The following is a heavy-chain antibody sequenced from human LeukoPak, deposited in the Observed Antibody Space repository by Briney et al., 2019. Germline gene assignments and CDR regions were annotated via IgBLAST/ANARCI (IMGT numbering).Heavy chain of an antibody. CDR1: GFRLSGYW. Sequence: GGSLRLSCAASGFRLSGYWMSWVRQAPGKRPEWVASIYQDGSVELYVDSVKGRFTISRDNAKNALYLQLNSLRAEDTAVYYCARDMRPDHDSGSYSQFDHWGQGALVTVSS. CDR3: ARDMRPDHDSGSYSQFDH. J-gene: IGHJ4*02. D-gene: IGHD3-10*01. V-gene: IGHV3-7*01. CDR2: IYQDGSVE.